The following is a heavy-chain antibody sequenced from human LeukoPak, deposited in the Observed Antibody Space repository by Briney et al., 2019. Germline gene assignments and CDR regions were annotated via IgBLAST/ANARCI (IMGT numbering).Heavy chain of an antibody. Sequence: GRSLRLSCAASGFTFSSYAMHWVRQAPGKGLEWVAVISYDGSNKYYADSVKGRFTISRDNSKNTLYLQMNSLRAEDTAVYYCAREGNPYSSSWTRNAFDIWGQGTMVTVSS. CDR3: AREGNPYSSSWTRNAFDI. CDR2: ISYDGSNK. D-gene: IGHD6-13*01. CDR1: GFTFSSYA. J-gene: IGHJ3*02. V-gene: IGHV3-30-3*01.